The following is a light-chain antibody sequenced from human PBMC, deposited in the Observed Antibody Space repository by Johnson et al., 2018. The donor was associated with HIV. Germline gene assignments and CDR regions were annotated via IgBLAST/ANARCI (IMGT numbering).Light chain of an antibody. J-gene: IGLJ1*01. Sequence: QSVLTQPPSVSAAPGQKVTISCSGSSSKIGNKYVSWYQQLPGTAPKVLIYDNSKRPSGIPDRFSGSKSDTSATLVITGLQTGDEADYHCATWDSSLSVYVCGTGTKVTVL. V-gene: IGLV1-51*01. CDR2: DNS. CDR3: ATWDSSLSVYV. CDR1: SSKIGNKY.